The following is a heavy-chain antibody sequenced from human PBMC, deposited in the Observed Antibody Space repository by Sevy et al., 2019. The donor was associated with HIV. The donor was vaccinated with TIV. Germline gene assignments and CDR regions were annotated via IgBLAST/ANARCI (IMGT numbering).Heavy chain of an antibody. D-gene: IGHD3-10*01. J-gene: IGHJ5*02. CDR1: GYSISSGYY. CDR3: ASLGITIVRGFNDNWFDP. V-gene: IGHV4-38-2*01. Sequence: SESLSLICAVSGYSISSGYYWGWIRQPPGKGLEWIGTIYHAGNTYYNPSLKSRVTISLDTSKNQFSLKLSSVTAADTVVNYCASLGITIVRGFNDNWFDPWGLGTLVSVSS. CDR2: IYHAGNT.